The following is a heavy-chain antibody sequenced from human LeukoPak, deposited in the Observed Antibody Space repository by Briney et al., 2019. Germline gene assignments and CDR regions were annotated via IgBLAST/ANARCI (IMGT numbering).Heavy chain of an antibody. V-gene: IGHV4-4*07. J-gene: IGHJ5*02. Sequence: SETLSFTCTVSGGSISSYYWSWIRQPAGKGLEWIGRIYTSGSTNYNPSLKSRVTMSVDTSKNQFSLRLSSVNAADTAVYFCAREGTSGGLNWLDPWGQGTLVTVSS. CDR3: AREGTSGGLNWLDP. D-gene: IGHD3-10*01. CDR1: GGSISSYY. CDR2: IYTSGST.